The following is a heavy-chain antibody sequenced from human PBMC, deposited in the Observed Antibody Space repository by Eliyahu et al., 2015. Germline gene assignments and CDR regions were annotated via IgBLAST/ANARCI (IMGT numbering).Heavy chain of an antibody. D-gene: IGHD5-18*01. J-gene: IGHJ4*02. CDR2: INSDGSST. CDR1: GFXXSFXW. Sequence: EVQLVXSGGGLVQPXGSLRLSSAASGFXXSFXWLHWVRQAPGKGLVWVSRINSDGSSTNYADSVKGRFTISRDNAKNTLYLQVNSLRVEDTAVYYCVRDDGYTYGPDFDSWGQGTLVTVSS. V-gene: IGHV3-74*01. CDR3: VRDDGYTYGPDFDS.